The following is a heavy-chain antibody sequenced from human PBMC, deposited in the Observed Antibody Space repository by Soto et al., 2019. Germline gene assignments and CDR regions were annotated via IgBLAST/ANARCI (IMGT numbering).Heavy chain of an antibody. CDR1: GGTFSSYT. CDR2: IIPILGIA. Sequence: QVQLVQSGAEVKKPGSSVKVSCKASGGTFSSYTISWVRQAPGQGLEWMGRIIPILGIANYAQKFQGRVTITADKSTSTAYMELSSLRSEDTAVYYCARGAGGSIAAAPLNYWGQGTLVTVSS. J-gene: IGHJ4*02. V-gene: IGHV1-69*02. D-gene: IGHD6-13*01. CDR3: ARGAGGSIAAAPLNY.